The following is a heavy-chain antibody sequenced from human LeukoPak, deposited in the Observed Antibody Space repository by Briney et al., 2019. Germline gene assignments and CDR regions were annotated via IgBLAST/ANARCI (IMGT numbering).Heavy chain of an antibody. J-gene: IGHJ4*02. CDR3: ARGGNGVYQEFVY. CDR2: IYPGDSDT. Sequence: GESLKISCKSSGYTFTSYWIAWVRQMPGKGLEWMGIIYPGDSDTRYSPSFQGQVTISADKSISTAYLQWSSLKSEDTAVYYCARGGNGVYQEFVYWGQGTLVTVSS. V-gene: IGHV5-51*01. D-gene: IGHD4-17*01. CDR1: GYTFTSYW.